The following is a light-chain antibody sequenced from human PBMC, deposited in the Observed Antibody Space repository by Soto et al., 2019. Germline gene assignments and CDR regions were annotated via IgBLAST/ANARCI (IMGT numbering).Light chain of an antibody. J-gene: IGKJ1*01. CDR2: KAS. Sequence: DIQMTQSPSTLSASVGDRVTITCRASQSISSWLAWYQQKPGKAPKLLIYKASSLEGGVPSRFSGSGSGTEFTLTISSLQPDDFATYYCQQYNSQRTFGQGTMVEIK. CDR3: QQYNSQRT. V-gene: IGKV1-5*03. CDR1: QSISSW.